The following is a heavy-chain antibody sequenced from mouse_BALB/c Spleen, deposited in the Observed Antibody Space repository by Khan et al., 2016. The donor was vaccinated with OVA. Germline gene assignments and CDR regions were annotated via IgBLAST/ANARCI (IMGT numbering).Heavy chain of an antibody. CDR1: GFSLTSYG. CDR2: IWSGGST. Sequence: QVQLKQSGPGLVQPSQSLSITCTVSGFSLTSYGVHWVRQSPGKGLEWLGVIWSGGSTDYNAAFISRLSISKDNSKSQVFFKMNSLQATDTAIYYLARILIGTTDYAMDYWGKGTSVTVSS. CDR3: ARILIGTTDYAMDY. J-gene: IGHJ4*01. D-gene: IGHD2-14*01. V-gene: IGHV2-2*02.